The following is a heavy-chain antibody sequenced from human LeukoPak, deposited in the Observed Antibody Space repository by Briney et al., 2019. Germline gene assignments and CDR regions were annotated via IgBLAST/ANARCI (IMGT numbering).Heavy chain of an antibody. J-gene: IGHJ3*02. CDR3: TTGATCSPGAFDI. V-gene: IGHV3-15*01. CDR1: GFTFTNAW. Sequence: GGSLRLSCAASGFTFTNAWMSWVRQDPGKGLEWVGRIKSKTSGGTTDYAASVKGRFTISRDDSQNTLFLQMNSLKTEDTAVYYCTTGATCSPGAFDIWGQGTMVTVSS. D-gene: IGHD2-15*01. CDR2: IKSKTSGGTT.